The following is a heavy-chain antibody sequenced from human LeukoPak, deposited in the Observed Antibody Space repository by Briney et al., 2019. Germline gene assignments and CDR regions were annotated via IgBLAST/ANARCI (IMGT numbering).Heavy chain of an antibody. CDR3: AKPGVPAAIYYYMDV. D-gene: IGHD2-2*01. J-gene: IGHJ6*03. CDR1: GFTFSSYW. CDR2: IKQDGSEK. V-gene: IGHV3-7*01. Sequence: GGSLRLSCAASGFTFSSYWMSWVRQAPGKGLEWVANIKQDGSEKYYVDSVKGRFTISRDNSKNTLYLQMNSLRVEDTAVYYCAKPGVPAAIYYYMDVWGKGTTVTISS.